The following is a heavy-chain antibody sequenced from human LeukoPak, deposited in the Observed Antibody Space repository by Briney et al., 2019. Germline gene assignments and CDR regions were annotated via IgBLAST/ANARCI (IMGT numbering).Heavy chain of an antibody. Sequence: GESLKISCQGSGYSFTSYWIGWVRQMPGKGLEWMGIIYPGDSDTRYSPSFQGQVTISADKSISTAYLQWSSLKASDTAMYYCARHYGDTMIVPDAFDIWGQGTMVTVSS. V-gene: IGHV5-51*01. D-gene: IGHD3-22*01. J-gene: IGHJ3*02. CDR2: IYPGDSDT. CDR3: ARHYGDTMIVPDAFDI. CDR1: GYSFTSYW.